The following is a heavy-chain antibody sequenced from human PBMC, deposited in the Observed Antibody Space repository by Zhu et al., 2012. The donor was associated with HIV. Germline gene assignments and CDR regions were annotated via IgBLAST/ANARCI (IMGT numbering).Heavy chain of an antibody. CDR2: IYTSGST. J-gene: IGHJ4*02. V-gene: IGHV4-4*09. D-gene: IGHD5/OR15-5a*01. CDR3: ARAGNLLSIDY. Sequence: QVQLQESGPGLVKPSETLSLTCTVSGGSISSYYWSWIRQPPGKGLEWIGYIYTSGSTNYNPSLKSRVTISVDTSKNQFSLKLSSVTAADTAVYYCARAGNLLSIDYVGPGNPGHRLL. CDR1: GGSISSYY.